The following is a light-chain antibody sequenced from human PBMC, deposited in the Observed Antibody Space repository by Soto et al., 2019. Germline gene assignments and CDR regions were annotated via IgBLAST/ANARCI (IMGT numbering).Light chain of an antibody. CDR2: DAS. J-gene: IGKJ4*01. Sequence: DIQMTQSPSSLSASVGDRVTITCQASQAISNYLNWYQQKPGKAPKLLIYDASNLETGVPSRFSGSGSGTDFTFTISSLQPEDIATYYCQQYDKGLTFGGGTKVEIK. V-gene: IGKV1-33*01. CDR3: QQYDKGLT. CDR1: QAISNY.